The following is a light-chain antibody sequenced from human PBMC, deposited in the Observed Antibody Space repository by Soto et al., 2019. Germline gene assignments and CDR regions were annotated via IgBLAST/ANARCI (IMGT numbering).Light chain of an antibody. CDR1: QSISSW. Sequence: DIQMTQSPSTLSASVGDRVTITCRASQSISSWLAWYQQKPGKAPKLLIYKASTLKSGVPSRFSGSGSGTEFTLTISSLQPGDFASYYCQQYNTYSRTFGQGTKVDIK. CDR3: QQYNTYSRT. J-gene: IGKJ1*01. CDR2: KAS. V-gene: IGKV1-5*03.